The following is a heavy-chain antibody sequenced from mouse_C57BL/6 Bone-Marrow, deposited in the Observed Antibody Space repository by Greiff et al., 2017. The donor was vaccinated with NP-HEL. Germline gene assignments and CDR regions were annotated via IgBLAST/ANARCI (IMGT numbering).Heavy chain of an antibody. CDR3: TTPTVVATSYWYCDV. CDR2: IDPENGDT. V-gene: IGHV14-4*01. CDR1: GFNIKDDY. Sequence: VQLQQSGAELVRPGASVKLSCTASGFNIKDDYMHWVKQRPEQGLEWIGWIDPENGDTEYASKFQGKATITADTSSNTAYLQLSSLTSEDTAVYYCTTPTVVATSYWYCDVWGTGTTVTVSS. J-gene: IGHJ1*03. D-gene: IGHD1-1*01.